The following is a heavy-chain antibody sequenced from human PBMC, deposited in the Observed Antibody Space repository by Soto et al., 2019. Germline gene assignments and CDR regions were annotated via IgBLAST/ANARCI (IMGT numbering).Heavy chain of an antibody. Sequence: GGSGKGSRKGSGETFTSPAMDLVRHGPRQKAEWMGWINAGNGNTKYSQKFQGRVTITRDTSASTAYMELSSLRSEDTAVYYCAREETYYDFWSGPYYYYGMDVWGQGTTVTVSS. V-gene: IGHV1-3*01. J-gene: IGHJ6*02. D-gene: IGHD3-3*01. CDR3: AREETYYDFWSGPYYYYGMDV. CDR1: GETFTSPA. CDR2: INAGNGNT.